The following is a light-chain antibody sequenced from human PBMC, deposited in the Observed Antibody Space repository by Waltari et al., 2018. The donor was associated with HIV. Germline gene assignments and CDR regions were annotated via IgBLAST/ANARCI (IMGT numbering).Light chain of an antibody. J-gene: IGLJ2*01. Sequence: PGQTASITCSGYELGDKYTCWYQQRPGQSPLLVIYQDNKRPSGIPERFSASSSGHTTTLTISGTLPIDEADYYCQAWGRSTSGVFGRGTKLTVL. CDR2: QDN. CDR3: QAWGRSTSGV. V-gene: IGLV3-1*01. CDR1: ELGDKY.